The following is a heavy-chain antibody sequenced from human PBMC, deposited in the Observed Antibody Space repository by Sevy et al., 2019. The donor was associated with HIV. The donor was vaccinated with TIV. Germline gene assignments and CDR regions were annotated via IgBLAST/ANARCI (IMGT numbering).Heavy chain of an antibody. CDR3: ARDSYYYDMHPSYRPPDY. CDR2: IGVNNGKT. CDR1: GYNFNTYG. J-gene: IGHJ4*02. V-gene: IGHV1-18*01. Sequence: ASVKVSCKASGYNFNTYGITWVRQAPGQGLEWMGWIGVNNGKTNYAARLQARISMTADTSTSTVYMELRTLTSDDTAIYFCARDSYYYDMHPSYRPPDYWGQGTLVTVSS. D-gene: IGHD3-22*01.